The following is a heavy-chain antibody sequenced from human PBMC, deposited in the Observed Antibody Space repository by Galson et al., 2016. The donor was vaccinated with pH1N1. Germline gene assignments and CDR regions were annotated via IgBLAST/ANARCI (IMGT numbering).Heavy chain of an antibody. CDR3: ARVAHYHTGYFDY. D-gene: IGHD1-14*01. Sequence: QSGAEVKKPGESLKISCKASGGIFRSNAISWVRQAPGQGLEWMGNIVAVFRTTNYAQKFQGRVTITADESTSTVYMELSSLRSEDTAVYYCARVAHYHTGYFDYWGQGTLITVSS. J-gene: IGHJ4*02. V-gene: IGHV1-69*15. CDR1: GGIFRSNA. CDR2: IVAVFRTT.